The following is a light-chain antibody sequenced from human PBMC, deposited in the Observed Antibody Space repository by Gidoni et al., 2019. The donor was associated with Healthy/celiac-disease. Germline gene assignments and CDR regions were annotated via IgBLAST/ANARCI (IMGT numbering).Light chain of an antibody. CDR3: SSYTSSSTLV. V-gene: IGLV2-14*01. J-gene: IGLJ2*01. CDR2: EVS. Sequence: QSALPQPASVSGSPGPSTTISCTGTSSDVGGYNYVSWYQQHPGKAPKLMIYEVSNRPSGVSNRFSGSKSGNTASLTISGLQAEDEADYYCSSYTSSSTLVFGGGTKLTVL. CDR1: SSDVGGYNY.